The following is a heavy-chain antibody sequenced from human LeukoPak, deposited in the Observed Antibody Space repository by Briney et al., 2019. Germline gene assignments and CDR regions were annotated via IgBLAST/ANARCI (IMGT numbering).Heavy chain of an antibody. CDR2: IRYDGSNK. Sequence: GGSLRLSCAASGFTFSSYGMHWVRQAPGKGLEWVAFIRYDGSNKYYADSVKGRFTISRDNSKNTLYLQMNSLRAEDTAVYYCAPQLYDFWSGHDFDYWGQGTLVTVSS. V-gene: IGHV3-30*02. CDR3: APQLYDFWSGHDFDY. D-gene: IGHD3-3*01. J-gene: IGHJ4*02. CDR1: GFTFSSYG.